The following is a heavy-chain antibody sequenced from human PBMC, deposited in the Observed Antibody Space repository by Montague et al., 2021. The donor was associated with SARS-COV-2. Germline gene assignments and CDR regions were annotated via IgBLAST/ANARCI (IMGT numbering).Heavy chain of an antibody. J-gene: IGHJ4*02. D-gene: IGHD3-16*02. CDR2: VLYTGVT. CDR1: GGSVRSGSYY. V-gene: IGHV4-61*01. Sequence: SETLSLTCSVSGGSVRSGSYYRSWIRQPPGKGLQWIGNVLYTGVTSFNPSLKSRLTMSVDSSKNEFSLNLRSVTAADTAVYYCAMTAVIRYQYYFDNWGQGTVVAVSS. CDR3: AMTAVIRYQYYFDN.